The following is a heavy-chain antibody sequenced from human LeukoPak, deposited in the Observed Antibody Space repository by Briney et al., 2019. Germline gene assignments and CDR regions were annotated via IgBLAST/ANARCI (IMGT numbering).Heavy chain of an antibody. J-gene: IGHJ2*01. CDR1: GASFSDYY. V-gene: IGHV4-34*01. CDR3: ARVDSSSRWYFDL. D-gene: IGHD6-6*01. Sequence: SETLSLTCAVYGASFSDYYWSWIRQPPGKGLEWIGEINLSGSTNYNPSLESRVTMSLDTSKNQFSLKLSSVTAADTAVYYCARVDSSSRWYFDLWGRGALVTVSS. CDR2: INLSGST.